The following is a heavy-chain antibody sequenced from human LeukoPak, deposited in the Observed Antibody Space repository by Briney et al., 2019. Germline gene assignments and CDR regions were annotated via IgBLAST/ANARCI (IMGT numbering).Heavy chain of an antibody. V-gene: IGHV3-33*06. CDR2: IWYDGSNK. D-gene: IGHD6-6*01. J-gene: IGHJ4*02. CDR1: GFTCSSYG. Sequence: GRSLRLSCAASGFTCSSYGMHWVGQAPGKGLEWVAVIWYDGSNKYYADSVKGRFTISRDNSKNTLYLQMNSLRAEDTAVYYCAKGGSSSPYFDYWGQGTLVTVSS. CDR3: AKGGSSSPYFDY.